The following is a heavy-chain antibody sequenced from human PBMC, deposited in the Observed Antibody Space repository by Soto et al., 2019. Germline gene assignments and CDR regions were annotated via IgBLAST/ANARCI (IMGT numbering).Heavy chain of an antibody. Sequence: PSETLSLTCTVSCGSISSYYWSWIRQPPGKGLEWIGYIYYSGSTNYNPSLKSRVTISVDTSKNQFSLKLSSVTAADTAVYYCARVRNSGNVDYWGQGTLVTVSS. D-gene: IGHD2-15*01. CDR3: ARVRNSGNVDY. CDR1: CGSISSYY. V-gene: IGHV4-59*01. CDR2: IYYSGST. J-gene: IGHJ4*02.